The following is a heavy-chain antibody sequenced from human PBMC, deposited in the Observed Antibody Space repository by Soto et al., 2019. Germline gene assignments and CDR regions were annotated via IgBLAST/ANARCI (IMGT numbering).Heavy chain of an antibody. V-gene: IGHV5-10-1*01. Sequence: GESLKISCKSSGYSFTSYWISWVRQMPGKGLEWMGTIDPSDSYTNYSPSFQGHVTISAGKSISTAYLQWSSLKASDTAMYYCARHEGSRGQWLLRNNWFDPWGQGTLVTVSS. D-gene: IGHD6-19*01. CDR3: ARHEGSRGQWLLRNNWFDP. CDR2: IDPSDSYT. CDR1: GYSFTSYW. J-gene: IGHJ5*02.